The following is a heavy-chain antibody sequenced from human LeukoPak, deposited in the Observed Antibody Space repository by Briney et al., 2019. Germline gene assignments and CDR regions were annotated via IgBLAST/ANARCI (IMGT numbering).Heavy chain of an antibody. Sequence: PGGSLRLSCAASGFTFSSYAMSWVRQAPGQGLQWVSGISGRGGSTYYADSVKGRFTISRDNSKNTLYLQMNSLRAEDTAVYYCAKVKGYDSSGYYLYYFDYWGQGTLVTVSS. CDR1: GFTFSSYA. V-gene: IGHV3-23*01. J-gene: IGHJ4*02. D-gene: IGHD3-22*01. CDR2: ISGRGGST. CDR3: AKVKGYDSSGYYLYYFDY.